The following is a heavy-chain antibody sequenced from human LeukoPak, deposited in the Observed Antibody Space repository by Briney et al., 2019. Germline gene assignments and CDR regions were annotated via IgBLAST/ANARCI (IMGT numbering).Heavy chain of an antibody. D-gene: IGHD3-22*01. CDR2: LSAYNGIT. J-gene: IGHJ4*02. CDR1: SPTIAIYG. V-gene: IGHV1-18*01. Sequence: ASVKVSCKASSPTIAIYGFNWERHAPGQGLEWIGLLSAYNGITNYAQKVQGRVSITTDTSTTTVYMELRSLRPDDSAIYYCARDVFTNFDYDSSGYNSGPGAYWGQGTRVTVSS. CDR3: ARDVFTNFDYDSSGYNSGPGAY.